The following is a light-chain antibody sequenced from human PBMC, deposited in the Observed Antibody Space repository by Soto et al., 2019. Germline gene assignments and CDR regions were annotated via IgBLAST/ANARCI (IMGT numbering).Light chain of an antibody. CDR3: SSYAASNNFYFV. Sequence: QSALPQPPSASGSPGQSVTISCTGTSRDVGGYNYVSWYQPYPGRAPKLMIYEVTKRPSGVPDRFSGSKSGNTASLTVSGLQADDEADYYCSSYAASNNFYFVFGGGTKVTVL. CDR2: EVT. CDR1: SRDVGGYNY. V-gene: IGLV2-8*01. J-gene: IGLJ3*02.